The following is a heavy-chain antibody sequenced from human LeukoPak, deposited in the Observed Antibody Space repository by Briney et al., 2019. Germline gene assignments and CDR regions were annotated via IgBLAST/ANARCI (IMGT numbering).Heavy chain of an antibody. CDR1: GYLISNGYY. J-gene: IGHJ6*04. CDR3: ASLPRYCSGNSCSGMDV. Sequence: PSETLSLTCAVSGYLISNGYYWGWVRQPPGKGLEWIGSIYHSGSTYYSPSLKSRVSMPVDTSKNQFSLNLSSLTAADTAMYYCASLPRYCSGNSCSGMDVWGKGTTVTVSS. CDR2: IYHSGST. D-gene: IGHD2-15*01. V-gene: IGHV4-38-2*01.